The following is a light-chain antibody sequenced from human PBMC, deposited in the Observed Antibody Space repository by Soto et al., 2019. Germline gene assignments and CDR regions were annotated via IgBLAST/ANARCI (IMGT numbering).Light chain of an antibody. Sequence: QSVLTQSPSASGSPGQSVTISCNGTSSDVGNYKYVSWYQQHPGKAPKLMIYEVSKRPSGVPDRFSGSKSGNTASLTVSGLQVEDEADYYCSSYAGSNLWVFGGGTKLTVL. CDR2: EVS. V-gene: IGLV2-8*01. J-gene: IGLJ3*02. CDR3: SSYAGSNLWV. CDR1: SSDVGNYKY.